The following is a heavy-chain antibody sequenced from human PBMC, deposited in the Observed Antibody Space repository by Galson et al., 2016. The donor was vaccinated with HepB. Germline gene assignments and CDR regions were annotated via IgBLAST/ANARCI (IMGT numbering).Heavy chain of an antibody. CDR2: IYYSGST. D-gene: IGHD3-9*01. V-gene: IGHV4-30-4*01. J-gene: IGHJ4*02. CDR1: GGSISSGDYY. CDR3: ARGDDILTGTYYFDY. Sequence: TLSLTCTVSGGSISSGDYYWSWIRQPPGKGLEWIGYIYYSGSTYYNPSLKSRVTISVDTSKNQFSLKLSSVTAADTAEYYCARGDDILTGTYYFDYWGQGTLVTVAS.